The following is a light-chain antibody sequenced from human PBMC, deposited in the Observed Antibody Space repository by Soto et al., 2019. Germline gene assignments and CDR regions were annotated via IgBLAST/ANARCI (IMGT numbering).Light chain of an antibody. Sequence: QSVLTQSSSASASLGSSVKLTCSRSSGDSSYIIAWHQQQPGKAPRYLMKLEGSGSYNKGSGVPDRFSGSSSGADRYLTISNLQFEDEADYYCETWDSNSWVFGGGTKLTVL. CDR3: ETWDSNSWV. CDR2: LEGSGSY. CDR1: SGDSSYI. V-gene: IGLV4-60*02. J-gene: IGLJ3*02.